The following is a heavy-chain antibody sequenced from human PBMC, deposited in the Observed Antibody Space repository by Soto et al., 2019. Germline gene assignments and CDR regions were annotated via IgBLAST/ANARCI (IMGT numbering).Heavy chain of an antibody. CDR1: GYTFTGYY. CDR3: ARTEVPAATLYYYYYGMDV. Sequence: QVQLVQSGAEVKKPGASVKVSCKASGYTFTGYYMHWVRQAPGQGLEWMGWINPNSGGTNYAQKFQGRVTMTRDTSISTAYMELSRLISDDTAVYYCARTEVPAATLYYYYYGMDVWGQGTTVTVSS. D-gene: IGHD2-2*01. V-gene: IGHV1-2*02. CDR2: INPNSGGT. J-gene: IGHJ6*02.